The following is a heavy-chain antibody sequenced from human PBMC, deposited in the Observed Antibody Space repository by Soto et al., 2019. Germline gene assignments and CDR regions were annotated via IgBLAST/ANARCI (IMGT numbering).Heavy chain of an antibody. CDR2: IYTSGST. Sequence: SETLSLTCAVSGGSISSGGYSWSWIRQPPGKGLEWIGRIYTSGSTNYNPSLKSRVTMSVDTSKNQFSLKLSSVTAADTAVYYCAGDRFSGLQLLAGEKEMGNWFDPWGQGTLVTVSS. CDR1: GGSISSGGYS. V-gene: IGHV4-61*02. J-gene: IGHJ5*02. D-gene: IGHD2-2*01. CDR3: AGDRFSGLQLLAGEKEMGNWFDP.